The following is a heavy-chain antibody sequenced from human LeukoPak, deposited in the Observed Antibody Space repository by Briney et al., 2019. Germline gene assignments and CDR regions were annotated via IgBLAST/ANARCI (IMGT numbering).Heavy chain of an antibody. J-gene: IGHJ5*02. CDR1: GGSFSGYY. V-gene: IGHV4-34*01. Sequence: SETLSLTCAVYGGSFSGYYWSWIRQPPGKGLEWIANIYYSGSTYYNPSLKSRVTISVDTSKNQFSLKLSSVTAADTAVYYCAGLIRPGWFDPWGQGTLVTVSS. D-gene: IGHD1-14*01. CDR2: IYYSGST. CDR3: AGLIRPGWFDP.